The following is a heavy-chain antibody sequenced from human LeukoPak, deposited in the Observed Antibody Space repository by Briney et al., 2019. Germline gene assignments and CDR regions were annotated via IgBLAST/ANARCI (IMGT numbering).Heavy chain of an antibody. V-gene: IGHV3-15*01. CDR3: TTDHVPWQSDYFDY. CDR1: GFTFSNAW. D-gene: IGHD5-12*01. CDR2: IKSKTDGGTT. J-gene: IGHJ4*02. Sequence: GGCLRLSCAASGFTFSNAWMSWVRQAPGKGLEWVGRIKSKTDGGTTDYAAPVKGRFTISRDDSKNTLYLQMNSLKTEDTAVYYCTTDHVPWQSDYFDYWGQGTLVTVSS.